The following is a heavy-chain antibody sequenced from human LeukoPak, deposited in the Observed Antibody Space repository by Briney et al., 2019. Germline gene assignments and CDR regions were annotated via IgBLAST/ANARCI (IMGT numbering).Heavy chain of an antibody. J-gene: IGHJ4*02. CDR2: INHSGST. CDR3: ARRYYDFWSGYPDYFDY. D-gene: IGHD3-3*01. Sequence: IPSETLSLTCAVYGGSFSGYYWSWIRQPPGKGLGWIGEINHSGSTNYNPSLKSRVTISVDTSKNQFSLKLSSVTAADTAVYYCARRYYDFWSGYPDYFDYWGQGTLVTVSS. V-gene: IGHV4-34*01. CDR1: GGSFSGYY.